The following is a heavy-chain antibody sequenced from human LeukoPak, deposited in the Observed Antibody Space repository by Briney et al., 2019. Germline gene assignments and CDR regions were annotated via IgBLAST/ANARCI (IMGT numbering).Heavy chain of an antibody. V-gene: IGHV1-18*01. D-gene: IGHD3-22*01. Sequence: ASVKVSCKASGGTFSSYAISWVRQAPGQGLEWMGWISAYNGNTNYAQKLQGRVTMTTDTSTSTAYMELRSLRSDDTAVYYCARDGPVYDSSGYPLDYWGQGTLVTVSS. CDR3: ARDGPVYDSSGYPLDY. J-gene: IGHJ4*02. CDR1: GGTFSSYA. CDR2: ISAYNGNT.